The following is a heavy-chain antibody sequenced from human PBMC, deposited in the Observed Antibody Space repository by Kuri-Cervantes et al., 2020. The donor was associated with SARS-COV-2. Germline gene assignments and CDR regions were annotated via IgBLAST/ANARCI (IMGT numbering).Heavy chain of an antibody. D-gene: IGHD5-18*01. V-gene: IGHV3-48*01. Sequence: GGPLRLSCAASGFTFSSYSMNWVRQAPGKGLEWVSYISSSSSTIYYADSVKGRFTISRDNAKNSLYLQMNSLRAEDTAVYYCARGYSYGYAVLDAFDIWGQGTMVTVSS. CDR2: ISSSSSTI. CDR3: ARGYSYGYAVLDAFDI. CDR1: GFTFSSYS. J-gene: IGHJ3*02.